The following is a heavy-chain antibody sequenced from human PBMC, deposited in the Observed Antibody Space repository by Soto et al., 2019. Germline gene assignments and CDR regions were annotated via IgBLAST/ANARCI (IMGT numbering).Heavy chain of an antibody. J-gene: IGHJ4*02. CDR3: ARGYSSSWYYFDY. D-gene: IGHD6-13*01. CDR1: GFTFSSYA. CDR2: ISYDGSNK. V-gene: IGHV3-30*04. Sequence: GGSLRLSCAASGFTFSSYAMHWVRQAPGKGLEWVAVISYDGSNKYYADSVKGRFTISRDNSKNTLYLQMNSLRAEDTAVYYCARGYSSSWYYFDYWDQGTLVTVSS.